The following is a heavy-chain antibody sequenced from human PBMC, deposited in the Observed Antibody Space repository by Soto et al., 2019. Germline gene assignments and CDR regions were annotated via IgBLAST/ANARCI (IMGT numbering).Heavy chain of an antibody. V-gene: IGHV3-23*01. Sequence: VGSLRLSCVASGFSISTHALTWVRQAPGKGLEWVSSFSGRSGDTYYAASVKGRFTISGDSSKNTVILQMNNLRADDTALYYCARDSSAWPNYFDSWGQGIQVTAPQ. J-gene: IGHJ4*02. CDR2: FSGRSGDT. D-gene: IGHD6-19*01. CDR3: ARDSSAWPNYFDS. CDR1: GFSISTHA.